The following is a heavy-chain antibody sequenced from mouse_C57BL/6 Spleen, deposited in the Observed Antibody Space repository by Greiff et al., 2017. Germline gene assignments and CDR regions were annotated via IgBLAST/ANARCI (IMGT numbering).Heavy chain of an antibody. V-gene: IGHV1-42*01. CDR1: GYSFTGYY. Sequence: VQLQQSGPELVKPGASVKISCKASGYSFTGYYMNWVKQSPEKSLEWIGEINPSTGGTTYNQKFKAKATLTVDKSSSTAYMQLKSLTSEDSAVYYCARSGTGSDYFCYWGKGTTLTVSS. CDR3: ARSGTGSDYFCY. D-gene: IGHD4-1*01. CDR2: INPSTGGT. J-gene: IGHJ2*01.